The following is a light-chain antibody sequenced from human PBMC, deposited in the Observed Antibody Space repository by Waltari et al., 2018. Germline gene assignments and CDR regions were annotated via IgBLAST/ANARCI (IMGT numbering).Light chain of an antibody. V-gene: IGLV2-23*02. Sequence: QSALTQPASVSGSLGQSISISCSGTYSNVGSYDLVSWYHQRPGEAPTLLIYEVLKRPSGISTRFSGSKSGNAASLTISALQPEDEGTYYCCSYASSSLRLIFGGGTELSVL. CDR1: YSNVGSYDL. CDR2: EVL. CDR3: CSYASSSLRLI. J-gene: IGLJ2*01.